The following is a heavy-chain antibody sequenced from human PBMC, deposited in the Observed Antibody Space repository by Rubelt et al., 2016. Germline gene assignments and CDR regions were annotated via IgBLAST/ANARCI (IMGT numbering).Heavy chain of an antibody. CDR2: LSAYNGNK. Sequence: QVQLVQSGAEVKKPGASVKVSCKASGYTFPSYGISWVRQAHGPGLEWMGWLSAYNGNKNYAQKLQGRVTMTTDTSTSTAYMELRSLRSDDTAVYYCARDPLPVRGVIMTPTHWGQGTLVTVSS. V-gene: IGHV1-18*01. J-gene: IGHJ4*02. CDR1: GYTFPSYG. CDR3: ARDPLPVRGVIMTPTH. D-gene: IGHD3-10*01.